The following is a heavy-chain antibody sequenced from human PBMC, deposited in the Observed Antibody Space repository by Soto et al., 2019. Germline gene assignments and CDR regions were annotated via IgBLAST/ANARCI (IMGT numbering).Heavy chain of an antibody. Sequence: SETLSLTCAVYGGSFSGYYWSWIRQPPGKGLEWIGEINHSGSTNYNPSLKSRVTISVDTSKNQFSLKLSSVTAADTAVYYCASFIAARPGAWFDPWGQGTLVTVSS. CDR2: INHSGST. CDR1: GGSFSGYY. CDR3: ASFIAARPGAWFDP. V-gene: IGHV4-34*01. D-gene: IGHD6-6*01. J-gene: IGHJ5*02.